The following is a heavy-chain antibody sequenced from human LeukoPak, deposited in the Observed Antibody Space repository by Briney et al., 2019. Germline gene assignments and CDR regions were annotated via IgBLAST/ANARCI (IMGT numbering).Heavy chain of an antibody. Sequence: PSETPSLTCTVSGGSISSYYWSWIRQPPGKGLEWIGYIYYSGSTNYNPSLKSRVTISVDTSKNQFSLKLSSVAAADTAVYYCACHPYYDFWSGYYPPDYWGQGTLVTVSS. D-gene: IGHD3-3*01. CDR2: IYYSGST. V-gene: IGHV4-59*08. J-gene: IGHJ4*02. CDR3: ACHPYYDFWSGYYPPDY. CDR1: GGSISSYY.